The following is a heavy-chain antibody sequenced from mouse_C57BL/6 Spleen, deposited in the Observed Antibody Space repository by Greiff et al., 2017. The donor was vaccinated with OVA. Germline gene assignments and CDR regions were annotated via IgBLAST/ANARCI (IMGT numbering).Heavy chain of an antibody. CDR3: ARNYYGSSYVYFDY. CDR2: IWSGGST. J-gene: IGHJ2*01. CDR1: GFSLTSYG. D-gene: IGHD1-1*01. Sequence: VKVVESGPGLVQPSQSLSITCTVSGFSLTSYGVHWVRQSPGKGLEWLGVIWSGGSTDYNAAFISRLSISKDNSKSQVFFKMNSLQADDTAIYYCARNYYGSSYVYFDYWGQGTTLTVSS. V-gene: IGHV2-2*01.